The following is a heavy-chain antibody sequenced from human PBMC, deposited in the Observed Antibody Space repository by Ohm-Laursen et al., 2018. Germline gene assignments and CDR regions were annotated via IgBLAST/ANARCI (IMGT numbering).Heavy chain of an antibody. Sequence: SGTLSLTCAVSSYSIRNGYYWAWIRQPPGKGLEWIGSIYHSGTTYYSPSLKSRVTVSVDTSKNQFSLKLNSVTAADTAVYYCARTIYYDTSAYYSQYFHHWGQGTLVTVSS. CDR3: ARTIYYDTSAYYSQYFHH. CDR2: IYHSGTT. V-gene: IGHV4-38-2*01. CDR1: SYSIRNGYY. J-gene: IGHJ1*01. D-gene: IGHD3-22*01.